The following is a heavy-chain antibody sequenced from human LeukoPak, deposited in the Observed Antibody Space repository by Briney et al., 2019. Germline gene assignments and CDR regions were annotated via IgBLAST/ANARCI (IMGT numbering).Heavy chain of an antibody. CDR3: ARYSSAGLEY. CDR1: GGSISSYY. J-gene: IGHJ4*02. D-gene: IGHD2-21*01. CDR2: IYYSGRT. Sequence: SETLSLTCTVSGGSISSYYGSWIRQPPGKGLEWIGYIYYSGRTNYNPSLKSRVTISVDTSKKQFSLNLTSVTAADTAVYYCARYSSAGLEYWGQGTLVTVSS. V-gene: IGHV4-59*01.